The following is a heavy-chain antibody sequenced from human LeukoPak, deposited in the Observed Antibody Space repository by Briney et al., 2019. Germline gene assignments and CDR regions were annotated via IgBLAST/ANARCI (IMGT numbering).Heavy chain of an antibody. CDR2: IYSSGST. D-gene: IGHD6-13*01. CDR3: ARFNYLLYSSSHNWFDP. CDR1: GGSISSSSYY. J-gene: IGHJ5*02. V-gene: IGHV4-61*01. Sequence: PSETLSLTCTVSGGSISSSSYYWSWIRQPPGKGLEWIGSIYSSGSTNYNPSLKSRATLSVDTSKNQFSLKLTSVTAADTAVYYCARFNYLLYSSSHNWFDPWGQGTLVTVSS.